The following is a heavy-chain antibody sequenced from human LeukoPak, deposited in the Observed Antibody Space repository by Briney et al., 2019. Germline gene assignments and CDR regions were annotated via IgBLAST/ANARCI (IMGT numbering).Heavy chain of an antibody. CDR3: GKGAVAGTLFLIDY. D-gene: IGHD6-19*01. CDR2: ISGRGGRT. V-gene: IGHV3-23*01. CDR1: GFTFRCYA. J-gene: IGHJ4*02. Sequence: GGSLSLPRGASGFTFRCYAMSGVRQARGRGRVGGSAISGRGGRTFYTEALKGRFTISRDNSKNPLYLPMNSLRAEDTAVYYCGKGAVAGTLFLIDYWGQGTMVTVSS.